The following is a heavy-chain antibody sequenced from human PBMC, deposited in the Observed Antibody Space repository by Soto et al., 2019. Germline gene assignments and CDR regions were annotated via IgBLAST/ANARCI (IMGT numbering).Heavy chain of an antibody. CDR3: ARDDPSGSTWGGWFDP. D-gene: IGHD6-13*01. CDR2: IWYDGSNK. V-gene: IGHV3-33*01. Sequence: QVQLVESGGGVVQPGRSLRLSCAASGFTFSSYGMHWVRQAPGKGLEWVAVIWYDGSNKYYADSVKGRFTISRDNSKNTLYLQMNSLRAEDTAVYYCARDDPSGSTWGGWFDPWGQGTLVIVSS. J-gene: IGHJ5*02. CDR1: GFTFSSYG.